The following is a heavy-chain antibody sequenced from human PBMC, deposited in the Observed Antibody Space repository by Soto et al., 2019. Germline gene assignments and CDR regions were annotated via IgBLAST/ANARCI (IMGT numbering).Heavy chain of an antibody. Sequence: SSETLSLTCTVSGGSISSYYWSWIRQPPGKGLEWIGYIYYSGSTNYNPSLKSRVTISVDTSKNQFSLKLSSVTTADSAVYYCTRTTYYEYFQHWGQGTLVTSPQ. J-gene: IGHJ1*01. V-gene: IGHV4-59*01. CDR3: TRTTYYEYFQH. D-gene: IGHD1-26*01. CDR1: GGSISSYY. CDR2: IYYSGST.